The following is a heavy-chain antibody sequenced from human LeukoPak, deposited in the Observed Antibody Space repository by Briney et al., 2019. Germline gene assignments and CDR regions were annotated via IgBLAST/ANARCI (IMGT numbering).Heavy chain of an antibody. Sequence: GGSLRLSSAASGFTFSSYAMHWVRQAPGRGLEWVAVISYDGSNKYYADSVKGRFTISRDNSKNTLYLQMNSLRAEDTAVYYCAKDVHNYGLDYRGQGTLVTVFS. J-gene: IGHJ4*02. CDR2: ISYDGSNK. CDR3: AKDVHNYGLDY. CDR1: GFTFSSYA. D-gene: IGHD3-10*01. V-gene: IGHV3-30*01.